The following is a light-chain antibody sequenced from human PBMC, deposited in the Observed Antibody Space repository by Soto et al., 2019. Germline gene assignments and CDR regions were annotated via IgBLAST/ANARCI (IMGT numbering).Light chain of an antibody. Sequence: AIQMTQSPSSLSASVGDRVTITCRASRDIGNDLGWYQQKPGKAPKHLIFAASNLQSGVPARFSGGVSGTDFTLTIRSLQADAFATYDCLQHFNFSWTFGPGTKGET. CDR2: AAS. V-gene: IGKV1-6*01. CDR3: LQHFNFSWT. J-gene: IGKJ1*01. CDR1: RDIGND.